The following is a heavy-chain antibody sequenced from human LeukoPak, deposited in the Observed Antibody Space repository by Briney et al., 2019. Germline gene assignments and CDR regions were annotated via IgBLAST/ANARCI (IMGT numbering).Heavy chain of an antibody. V-gene: IGHV3-21*01. Sequence: GGSLRLSCAASGFTFSSYNMNWVRQAPGKGLEWVSSISNSSSYIYYADSVKGRFTISRDNAKNSLYLQMNSLRAEDTAVYYCARDQRGYSGYEIDYWGQGTLVTVSS. J-gene: IGHJ4*02. CDR2: ISNSSSYI. D-gene: IGHD5-12*01. CDR1: GFTFSSYN. CDR3: ARDQRGYSGYEIDY.